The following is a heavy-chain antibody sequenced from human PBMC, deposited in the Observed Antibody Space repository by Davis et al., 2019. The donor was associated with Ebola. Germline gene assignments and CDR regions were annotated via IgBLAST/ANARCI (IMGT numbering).Heavy chain of an antibody. D-gene: IGHD2-15*01. CDR2: ISAYNGNT. CDR3: ARDRWRRTDWFDP. J-gene: IGHJ5*02. Sequence: ASVKVSCKASGYTFTSYDIIWVRQAPGQGLEWMGWISAYNGNTNYAQKLQGRVTMTTDTSTSTAYMDLRSLRSDDTAVYYCARDRWRRTDWFDPWGQGTLVTVSS. V-gene: IGHV1-18*01. CDR1: GYTFTSYD.